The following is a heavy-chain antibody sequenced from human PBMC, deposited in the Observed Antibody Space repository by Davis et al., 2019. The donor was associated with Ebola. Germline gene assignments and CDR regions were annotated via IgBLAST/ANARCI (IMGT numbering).Heavy chain of an antibody. J-gene: IGHJ4*02. CDR3: ARGERTVTTPLAY. V-gene: IGHV3-74*01. CDR1: EFTFSDYW. Sequence: GGSLRLSCAASEFTFSDYWMHWVRQAPGKGLVWVSRISGDGSITTYADSVKGRFTISRDNTKNTLYLQMYSLRAEDTAVYYCARGERTVTTPLAYWGQGALVTVSS. D-gene: IGHD4-11*01. CDR2: ISGDGSIT.